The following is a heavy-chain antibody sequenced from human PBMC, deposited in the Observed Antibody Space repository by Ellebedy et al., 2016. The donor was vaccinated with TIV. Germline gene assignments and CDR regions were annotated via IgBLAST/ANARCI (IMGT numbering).Heavy chain of an antibody. J-gene: IGHJ4*02. CDR1: GYTFTSYA. CDR2: INAGNGNT. D-gene: IGHD3-22*01. CDR3: ARSVLIVVVSGYYFDY. Sequence: ASVKVSXKASGYTFTSYAMHWVRQAPGQRLEWMGWINAGNGNTKYSQKFQGRVTITRDTSASTAYMELSSLRSEDTAVYYCARSVLIVVVSGYYFDYWGQGTLVTVSS. V-gene: IGHV1-3*01.